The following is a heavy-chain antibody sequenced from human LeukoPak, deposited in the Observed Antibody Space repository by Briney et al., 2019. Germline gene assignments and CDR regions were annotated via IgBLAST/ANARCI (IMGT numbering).Heavy chain of an antibody. CDR2: ISASGGNT. CDR1: GFTFSSSA. J-gene: IGHJ4*02. Sequence: GGSLRLSCAASGFTFSSSAMSWVRQAPGKGLEWVSLISASGGNTYHADSVKGRFTISRDNSKNTLYLQMNSLRAEDTAVYYCAKRSTVAGKVDYWGQGTLVTVSS. V-gene: IGHV3-23*01. D-gene: IGHD6-19*01. CDR3: AKRSTVAGKVDY.